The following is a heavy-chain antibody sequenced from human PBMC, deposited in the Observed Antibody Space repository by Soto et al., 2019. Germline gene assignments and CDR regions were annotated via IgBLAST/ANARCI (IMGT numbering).Heavy chain of an antibody. J-gene: IGHJ4*02. Sequence: GASVKVSCKASGGTFSSYAISWVRQAPGQGLEWMGGIIPIFGTANYAQKFQGRVTITADASTSTAYMELSSLRSEDTAVYYCARCDYIWGSYRPFTSFDYWGQGTLVTVSS. CDR2: IIPIFGTA. CDR3: ARCDYIWGSYRPFTSFDY. CDR1: GGTFSSYA. D-gene: IGHD3-16*02. V-gene: IGHV1-69*13.